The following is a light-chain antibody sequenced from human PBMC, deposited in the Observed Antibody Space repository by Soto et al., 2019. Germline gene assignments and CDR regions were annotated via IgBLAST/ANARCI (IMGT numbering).Light chain of an antibody. CDR2: EDN. V-gene: IGLV1-51*02. CDR3: GTWDSSLSAVM. CDR1: SSNIGSNY. Sequence: QSVLTQPPSVSAAPGQKVTISCSGSSSNIGSNYVSWYQQLPGTAPTLLIYEDNKRPSGIPDRFPGSKSGTSATLGITGLQTGDEADYYCGTWDSSLSAVMFGGGTKLTVL. J-gene: IGLJ3*02.